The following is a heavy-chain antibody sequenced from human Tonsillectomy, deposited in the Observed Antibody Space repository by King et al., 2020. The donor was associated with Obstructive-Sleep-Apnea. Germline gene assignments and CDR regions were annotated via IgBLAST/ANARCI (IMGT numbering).Heavy chain of an antibody. CDR2: ISYEGSNK. D-gene: IGHD1-26*01. V-gene: IGHV3-30-3*01. CDR3: ARGEWELLASVDY. Sequence: VQLVESGGGVVQPGRSLRLSCAASGFTFSSYAMHWVRQAPGKGLEWVAVISYEGSNKYYADSVKGRFTISRDNSKNTLYLQMNSLRAEDTAVYYCARGEWELLASVDYWGQGTLVTVSS. CDR1: GFTFSSYA. J-gene: IGHJ4*02.